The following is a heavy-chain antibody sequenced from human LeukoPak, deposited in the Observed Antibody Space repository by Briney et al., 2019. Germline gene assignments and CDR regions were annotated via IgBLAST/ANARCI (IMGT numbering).Heavy chain of an antibody. D-gene: IGHD3-3*01. CDR1: GYTFTSYG. CDR2: ISAYNGNT. CDR3: ARTYYDFWSGLGYYMDV. J-gene: IGHJ6*03. V-gene: IGHV1-18*01. Sequence: ASVKVSCKASGYTFTSYGISWVRQAPGQGLEWMGWISAYNGNTNYAQKLQGRVTMTTDTSTSTAYMELRSLRSDDTAVYYCARTYYDFWSGLGYYMDVWGKGTTVTVSS.